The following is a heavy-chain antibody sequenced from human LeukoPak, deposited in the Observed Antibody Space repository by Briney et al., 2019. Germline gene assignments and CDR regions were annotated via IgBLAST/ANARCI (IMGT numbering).Heavy chain of an antibody. CDR3: ARVRAPLLWFGEPLDY. J-gene: IGHJ4*02. D-gene: IGHD3-10*01. V-gene: IGHV3-30*04. Sequence: GGSLRFSCAASGFTFSSYAMHWVRQAPGKGLEWVAVISYDGSNKYYADSVKGRFTISRDNSKNTLYLQMNSLRAEDTAVYYCARVRAPLLWFGEPLDYWGQGTLVTVSS. CDR1: GFTFSSYA. CDR2: ISYDGSNK.